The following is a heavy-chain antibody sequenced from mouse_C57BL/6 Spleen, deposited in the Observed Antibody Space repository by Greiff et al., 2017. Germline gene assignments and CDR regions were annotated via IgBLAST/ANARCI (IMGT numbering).Heavy chain of an antibody. CDR3: ARSEYSNYEAWFAY. Sequence: VQLQQSGAELVRPGASVTLSCKASGYTFTDYEMHWVKQTPVHGLEWIGAIDPETGGTAYNQKFKGKAILTADQSSSTAYMELRSLTSVDSAVYYCARSEYSNYEAWFAYWGQGTLVTVSA. CDR2: IDPETGGT. J-gene: IGHJ3*01. CDR1: GYTFTDYE. V-gene: IGHV1-15*01. D-gene: IGHD2-5*01.